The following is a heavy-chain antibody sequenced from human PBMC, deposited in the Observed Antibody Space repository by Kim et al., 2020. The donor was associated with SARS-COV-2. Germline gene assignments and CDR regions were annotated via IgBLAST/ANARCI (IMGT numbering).Heavy chain of an antibody. CDR2: HSQTP. J-gene: IGHJ1*01. Sequence: HSQTPNYNPSLKSRVSMSVDTSKNQFSLKLTSVTAADTAVYYCARGAPGHWGQGTLVTVSS. V-gene: IGHV4-34*13. CDR3: ARGAPGH.